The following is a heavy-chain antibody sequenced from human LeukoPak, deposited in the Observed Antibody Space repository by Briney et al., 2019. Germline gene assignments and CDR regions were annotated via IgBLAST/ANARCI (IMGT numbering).Heavy chain of an antibody. J-gene: IGHJ3*02. D-gene: IGHD1-26*01. V-gene: IGHV4-34*01. Sequence: PSETLSLTCAVYGGSFSGYYWSWIRQPPGKGLEWIGEINHSGSTNYNPSLKSRVTISVDTSKNQFSLKLSSVTAADTAVYYCARESHIVGPTSAFDIWGQGTMVTVSS. CDR3: ARESHIVGPTSAFDI. CDR2: INHSGST. CDR1: GGSFSGYY.